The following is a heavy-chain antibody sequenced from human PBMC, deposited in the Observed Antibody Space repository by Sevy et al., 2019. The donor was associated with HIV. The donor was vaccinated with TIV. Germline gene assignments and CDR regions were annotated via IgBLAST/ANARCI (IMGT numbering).Heavy chain of an antibody. CDR1: GFTFSSYA. D-gene: IGHD3-22*01. V-gene: IGHV3-30-3*01. CDR2: ISYDGSNK. J-gene: IGHJ4*02. Sequence: GESLKISCAASGFTFSSYAMHWVRQAPGKGLEWVAVISYDGSNKYYADSVKGRFTISRDNSKNTLYLQMNSLRAEDTAVYYCARDRYYYDSSGYYTHRTGLDYWGQGTLVTVSS. CDR3: ARDRYYYDSSGYYTHRTGLDY.